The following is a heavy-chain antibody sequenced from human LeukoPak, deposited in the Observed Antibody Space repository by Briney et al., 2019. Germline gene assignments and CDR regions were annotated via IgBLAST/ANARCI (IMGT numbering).Heavy chain of an antibody. D-gene: IGHD5-18*01. CDR3: AREIQLWSSYYFDY. Sequence: ASVKVSCKASVYTFTSYDINWVRQATGQGLEWMGWMNPNSGNTGYAQKFQGRVTMTRNTSISTAYMELSSLRSEDTAVYYCAREIQLWSSYYFDYWGQGTLVTVSS. CDR2: MNPNSGNT. J-gene: IGHJ4*02. CDR1: VYTFTSYD. V-gene: IGHV1-8*01.